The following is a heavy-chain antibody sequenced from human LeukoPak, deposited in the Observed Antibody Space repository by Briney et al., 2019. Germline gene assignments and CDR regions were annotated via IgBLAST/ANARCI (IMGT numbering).Heavy chain of an antibody. V-gene: IGHV4-39*07. CDR3: ARGCYDFWSGYANWFDP. J-gene: IGHJ5*02. CDR2: INHSGST. CDR1: GGSISSSSYY. D-gene: IGHD3-3*01. Sequence: SETLSLTCTVSGGSISSSSYYWSWIRQPPGKGLEWIGEINHSGSTNYNPSLKSRVTISVDTSNNQFSLKLSSVTAADTAVYYCARGCYDFWSGYANWFDPWGQGTLVTVSS.